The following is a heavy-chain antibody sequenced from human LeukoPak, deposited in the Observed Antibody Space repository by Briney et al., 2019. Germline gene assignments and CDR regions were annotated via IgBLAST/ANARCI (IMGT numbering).Heavy chain of an antibody. V-gene: IGHV3-7*03. J-gene: IGHJ4*02. CDR3: AREAVAGDFDY. CDR2: IKQDGSEK. D-gene: IGHD6-19*01. CDR1: GFTFSSYW. Sequence: PGGSLRLSCEASGFTFSSYWMSWVRQAPGKGLEWVANIKQDGSEKYYVDSVKGRFTISRDNAKNSLYLQMNSLRAEDTAVYYCAREAVAGDFDYWGQGTLVTVSS.